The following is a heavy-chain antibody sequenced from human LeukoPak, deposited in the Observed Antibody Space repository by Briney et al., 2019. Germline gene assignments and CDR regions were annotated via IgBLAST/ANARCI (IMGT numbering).Heavy chain of an antibody. Sequence: TSSETLSLTCAVYGGSFSGYYWSWIRQPPGKGLEWIGEINHSGSTNYSPSLKSRVTISVDTSKNQFSLKLSSVTAADTAVYYCASPTFCGGDCYYFDYWGQGTLVTVSS. V-gene: IGHV4-34*01. D-gene: IGHD2-21*02. CDR1: GGSFSGYY. J-gene: IGHJ4*02. CDR2: INHSGST. CDR3: ASPTFCGGDCYYFDY.